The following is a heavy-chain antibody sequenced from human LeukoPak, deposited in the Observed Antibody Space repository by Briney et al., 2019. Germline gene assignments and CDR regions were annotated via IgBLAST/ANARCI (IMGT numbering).Heavy chain of an antibody. D-gene: IGHD2-2*01. CDR1: GGSISSYY. CDR3: ARGRGYCSSTSCYYYYYYYMDV. Sequence: SETLSLTCTVSGGSISSYYWSWIRQPPGKGLEWIGSIYHSGSTYYNPSLKSRVTISVDTSKNQFSLKLSSVTAADTAVYYCARGRGYCSSTSCYYYYYYYMDVWGKGTTVTVSS. J-gene: IGHJ6*03. V-gene: IGHV4-38-2*02. CDR2: IYHSGST.